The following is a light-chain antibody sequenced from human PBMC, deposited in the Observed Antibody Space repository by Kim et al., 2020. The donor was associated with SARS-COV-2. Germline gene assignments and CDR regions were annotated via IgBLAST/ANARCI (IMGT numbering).Light chain of an antibody. J-gene: IGLJ3*02. V-gene: IGLV3-19*01. CDR1: SLRIYY. CDR2: GKN. CDR3: YSRDSSGDHWV. Sequence: ALEQAVWFTCQGDSLRIYYATWYQQKPGQAPVVVIYGKNNRPSGIPDRFSGSSSGNTASLTITGAQAEDEADYYCYSRDSSGDHWVFGGGTQLTVL.